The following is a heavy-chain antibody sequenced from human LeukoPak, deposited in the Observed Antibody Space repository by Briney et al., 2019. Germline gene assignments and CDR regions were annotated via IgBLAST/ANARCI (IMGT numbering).Heavy chain of an antibody. D-gene: IGHD3-16*01. Sequence: GRSLRLSCAASGFTFSSYGMHWVRQAPGKGLEWVAVIWYDGSNEYYADSVKGRFTISRDNSKNTLYLQMNSLRAEDTAVYYCARDRGRGRLSTWFDPWGQGTLVTVSS. CDR1: GFTFSSYG. V-gene: IGHV3-33*01. CDR2: IWYDGSNE. CDR3: ARDRGRGRLSTWFDP. J-gene: IGHJ5*02.